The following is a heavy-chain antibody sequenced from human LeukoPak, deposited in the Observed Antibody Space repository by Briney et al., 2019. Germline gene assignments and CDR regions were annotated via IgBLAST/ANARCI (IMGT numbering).Heavy chain of an antibody. CDR3: ARGRITMIRCFDY. V-gene: IGHV1-69*01. CDR1: GGTFSSYA. D-gene: IGHD3-22*01. CDR2: IISIFGTA. Sequence: SVTVSFQATGGTFSSYAISWVRQAPAQGLEWRGGIISIFGTANYEQKVLGRVTITADESKSTAYMELSSLRSEDTAVYYCARGRITMIRCFDYWGQGTVVTVSS. J-gene: IGHJ4*02.